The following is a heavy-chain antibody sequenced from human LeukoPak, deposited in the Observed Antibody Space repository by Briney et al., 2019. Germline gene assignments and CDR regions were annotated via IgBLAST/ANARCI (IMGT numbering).Heavy chain of an antibody. J-gene: IGHJ4*02. CDR1: GVSLSNHY. CDR2: FYYSGGT. CDR3: ARHSSGWHFDS. V-gene: IGHV4-59*11. D-gene: IGHD6-19*01. Sequence: SETLSLTCSASGVSLSNHYWSWLRQPPGKGPEWIGWFYYSGGTYFNPSLGSRVTISADTSRNHLSLNLRSPTAADTAVYYCARHSSGWHFDSWGQGALVTVSS.